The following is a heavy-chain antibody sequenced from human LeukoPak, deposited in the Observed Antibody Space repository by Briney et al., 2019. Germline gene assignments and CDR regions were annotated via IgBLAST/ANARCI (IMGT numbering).Heavy chain of an antibody. CDR2: SNDSGGT. Sequence: SETLSLTCAVYGGTFSGYYWSWIRQPPGKRLEWVGESNDSGGTNYNPSLKSRVTISADKSKNQVSLKLTSVTAADTAVYYCARLSSGPDYWGQGTLVTVSS. V-gene: IGHV4-34*01. CDR1: GGTFSGYY. CDR3: ARLSSGPDY. D-gene: IGHD3-22*01. J-gene: IGHJ4*02.